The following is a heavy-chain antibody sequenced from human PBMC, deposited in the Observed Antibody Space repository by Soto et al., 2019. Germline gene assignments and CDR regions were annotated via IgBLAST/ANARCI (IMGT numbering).Heavy chain of an antibody. Sequence: GGSLRLSCAASGFTFSSYSMNWVRQAPGKGLEWVSYISSSSTIYYADSVKGRFTISRDNAKNSLYLQMNSLRDEDTAVYYCARVMEYCSGGSCAFDYWGQGTLVTVSS. J-gene: IGHJ4*02. CDR3: ARVMEYCSGGSCAFDY. V-gene: IGHV3-48*02. D-gene: IGHD2-15*01. CDR2: ISSSSTI. CDR1: GFTFSSYS.